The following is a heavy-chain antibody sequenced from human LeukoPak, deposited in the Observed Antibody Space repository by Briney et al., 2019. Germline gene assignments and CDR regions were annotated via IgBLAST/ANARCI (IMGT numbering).Heavy chain of an antibody. J-gene: IGHJ5*02. CDR1: GYTLTELS. Sequence: ASVKVSCKVSGYTLTELSMHWVRQAPGKGLEWMGGFDPEDGETIYAQKFQGRVTMTEDTSTDTAYVELSSLRSEDTAVYYCVTVLLRYWLSGLLGFDPWGQGTLVTVSS. V-gene: IGHV1-24*01. CDR3: VTVLLRYWLSGLLGFDP. CDR2: FDPEDGET. D-gene: IGHD3-9*01.